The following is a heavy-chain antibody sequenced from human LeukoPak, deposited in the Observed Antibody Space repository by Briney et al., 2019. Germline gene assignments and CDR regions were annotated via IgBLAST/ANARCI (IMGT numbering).Heavy chain of an antibody. Sequence: SQTLSLTCAASGGSISSGGYSWSWIRQPPGKGLEWIGYIYHSGSTYYNPSLKSRVTISVDRSKNQFSLKLSSVTAADTAVYYCATGGYCSSTSCRHDAFDIWGQGTMVTVSS. CDR3: ATGGYCSSTSCRHDAFDI. J-gene: IGHJ3*02. CDR1: GGSISSGGYS. V-gene: IGHV4-30-2*01. CDR2: IYHSGST. D-gene: IGHD2-2*03.